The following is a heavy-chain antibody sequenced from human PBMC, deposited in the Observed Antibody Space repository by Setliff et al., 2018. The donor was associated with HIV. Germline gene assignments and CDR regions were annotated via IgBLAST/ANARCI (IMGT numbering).Heavy chain of an antibody. CDR3: AHYYYDTSGQPFDY. Sequence: SETLSLTCTVSGDSISSGSKYWTWIRQPAGKGLEWIGRIYTTGSTNDNPSLKSRVTISLDTSKNQLSLKLSSVTAADTAVYYCAHYYYDTSGQPFDYWGQGTLVTVSS. V-gene: IGHV4-61*02. J-gene: IGHJ4*02. CDR1: GDSISSGSKY. CDR2: IYTTGST. D-gene: IGHD3-22*01.